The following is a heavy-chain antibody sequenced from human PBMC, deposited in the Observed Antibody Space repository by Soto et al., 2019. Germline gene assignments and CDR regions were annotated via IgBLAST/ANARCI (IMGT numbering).Heavy chain of an antibody. J-gene: IGHJ4*02. CDR2: ISSSGDSP. V-gene: IGHV3-23*01. CDR1: GFTFSNYA. D-gene: IGHD1-1*01. CDR3: ARNTIPHPHY. Sequence: EVQLLESGGGLVQPGGSLRLSCAASGFTFSNYAMSWVRQAPGKGLEWVSAISSSGDSPYYADSVKGRFTVSRDNSKNTLYLQMNSLRVEDTAIYYCARNTIPHPHYWRQGTLVAVSS.